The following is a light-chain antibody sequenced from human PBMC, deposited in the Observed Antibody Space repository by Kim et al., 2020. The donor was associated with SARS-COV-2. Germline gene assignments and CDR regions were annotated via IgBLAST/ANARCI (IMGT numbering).Light chain of an antibody. CDR2: GKN. V-gene: IGLV3-19*01. CDR1: SPRSYY. Sequence: SSELTQDPAVSVALGQTVRITCQGDSPRSYYATWYQQKPGQAPILVIYGKNNRPSGIPDRFSGSSSGNTASLTITGTQAGNEADYYCNSRDSNDNVVFGGGTQLTVL. CDR3: NSRDSNDNVV. J-gene: IGLJ2*01.